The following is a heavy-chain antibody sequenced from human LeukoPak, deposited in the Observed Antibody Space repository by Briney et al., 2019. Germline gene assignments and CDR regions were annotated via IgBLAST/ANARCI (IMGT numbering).Heavy chain of an antibody. CDR1: GFTVSNIY. V-gene: IGHV3-53*01. Sequence: GRSLRLSCAPSGFTVSNIYMSRVRQAPGKGLEWASLIYSHGGTYYADSVKGRCTISRDNSKNTLYLQMNSLRVEDTAVYFCARGLSLSGYLDAFDIWGQGTMVTVSS. D-gene: IGHD3-22*01. CDR3: ARGLSLSGYLDAFDI. J-gene: IGHJ3*02. CDR2: IYSHGGT.